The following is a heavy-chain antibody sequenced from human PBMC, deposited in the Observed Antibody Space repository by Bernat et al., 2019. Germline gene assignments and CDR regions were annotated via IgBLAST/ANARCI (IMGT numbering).Heavy chain of an antibody. CDR3: ARAHIQLWVMDV. Sequence: VQLVESGGGVVQPGRSLRLSCAASGFTFSSYEMNWVRQAPGKGLEWVSYISSSGSTIYYADSVKGRFTISRDNAKNSLYLQMNSLRAEDTAVYYCARAHIQLWVMDVWGQGTTVTVSS. CDR2: ISSSGSTI. D-gene: IGHD5-18*01. CDR1: GFTFSSYE. V-gene: IGHV3-48*03. J-gene: IGHJ6*02.